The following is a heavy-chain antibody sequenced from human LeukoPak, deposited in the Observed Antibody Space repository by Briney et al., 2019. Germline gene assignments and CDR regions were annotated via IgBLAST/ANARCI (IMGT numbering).Heavy chain of an antibody. CDR3: ARDPGTYYYGSGSQPLFDY. J-gene: IGHJ4*02. D-gene: IGHD3-10*01. V-gene: IGHV4-4*07. Sequence: SETLSLTCTVSGGSISSYYWSWIRQPAGKGLEWIGRIYTSESTNYNPSLKSRVTMSVDTSKSQFSLKLSSVTAADTAVYYCARDPGTYYYGSGSQPLFDYWGQGTLVTVSS. CDR1: GGSISSYY. CDR2: IYTSEST.